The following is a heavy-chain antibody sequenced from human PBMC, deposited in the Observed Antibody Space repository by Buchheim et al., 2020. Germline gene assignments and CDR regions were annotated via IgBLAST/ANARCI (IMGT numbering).Heavy chain of an antibody. CDR3: ANLVGAT. V-gene: IGHV3-30*18. Sequence: QVQLVESGGGVVEPGRSLRLSCTASGFTFSSYGMYWVRQAPGKGLEWVAVISSDGRKRHYADSVKGRFAISRDNAKNTYYLQMNSLRAEDTAVYYCANLVGATWGQGTL. J-gene: IGHJ5*02. CDR1: GFTFSSYG. CDR2: ISSDGRKR. D-gene: IGHD1-26*01.